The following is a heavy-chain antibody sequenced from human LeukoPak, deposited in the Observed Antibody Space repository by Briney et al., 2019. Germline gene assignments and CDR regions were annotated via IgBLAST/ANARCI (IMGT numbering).Heavy chain of an antibody. CDR3: AKDTAGTGTAGYFDY. V-gene: IGHV3-23*01. CDR2: ISGSGRST. J-gene: IGHJ4*02. D-gene: IGHD2-8*02. Sequence: GGSLRLSCAASGFTFSSYAVSWVRQAPGKGLEWVSAISGSGRSTYYADSVKGRFTISRDNSKNTLYVQMNSLRVEDTAVYYCAKDTAGTGTAGYFDYWGQGTLVTVSS. CDR1: GFTFSSYA.